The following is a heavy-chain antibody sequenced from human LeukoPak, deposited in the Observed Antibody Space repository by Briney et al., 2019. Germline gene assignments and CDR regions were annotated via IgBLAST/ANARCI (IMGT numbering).Heavy chain of an antibody. CDR3: ARDPWNYGDYVPGDYYGMDV. V-gene: IGHV7-4-1*02. Sequence: ASVKVSCKASGYTFTSYAMNWVRQAPGQGLEWMGWINTNTGNPTYAQGFTGRFVFSLDTSVSTAYLQISSLKAEDTAVYYCARDPWNYGDYVPGDYYGMDVWGQGTTVTVSS. D-gene: IGHD4-17*01. CDR2: INTNTGNP. CDR1: GYTFTSYA. J-gene: IGHJ6*02.